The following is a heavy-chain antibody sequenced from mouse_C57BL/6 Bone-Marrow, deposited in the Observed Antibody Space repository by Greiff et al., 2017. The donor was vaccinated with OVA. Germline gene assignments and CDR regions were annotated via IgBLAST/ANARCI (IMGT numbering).Heavy chain of an antibody. Sequence: EVQGVESGGGLVQPGGSLKLSCAASGFTFSDYYMYWVRQTPENRLEWVAYISNGGGSTYYPDTVKGRFTISRDNAKNTLYLQMSRLKSEDTAMYYCARRGFAYWGQGTLVTVSA. CDR1: GFTFSDYY. V-gene: IGHV5-12*01. J-gene: IGHJ3*01. CDR3: ARRGFAY. CDR2: ISNGGGST.